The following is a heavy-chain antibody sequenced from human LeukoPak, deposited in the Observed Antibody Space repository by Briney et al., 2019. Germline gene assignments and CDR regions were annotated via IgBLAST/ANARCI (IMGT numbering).Heavy chain of an antibody. CDR3: ARDVFARFWSGYYFDY. V-gene: IGHV3-21*01. CDR2: ISSSSSYI. Sequence: GGSLRLSCAASGFTFSSYSMNWVRQAPGKGLEWVSSISSSSSYIYYADSVKGRFTISRDNAKNSLYLQMNSLRAEDTAVYYCARDVFARFWSGYYFDYWGQGTLVTVSS. CDR1: GFTFSSYS. J-gene: IGHJ4*02. D-gene: IGHD3-3*01.